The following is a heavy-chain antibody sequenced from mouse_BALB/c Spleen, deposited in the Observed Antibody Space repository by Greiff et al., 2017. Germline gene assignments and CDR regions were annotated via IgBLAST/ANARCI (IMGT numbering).Heavy chain of an antibody. CDR1: GFSLTGYG. Sequence: VMLVESGPGLVAPSQTLSITCTVSGFSLTGYGVNWVRQPPGKGLEWLGMIWGDGRTDYNSALKSRLSISKDNSNSQVFLKMNSLQTDDTARYYCARRSTMILYYAMDYWGQGTSVTVSA. J-gene: IGHJ4*01. CDR2: IWGDGRT. V-gene: IGHV2-6-7*01. CDR3: ARRSTMILYYAMDY. D-gene: IGHD2-4*01.